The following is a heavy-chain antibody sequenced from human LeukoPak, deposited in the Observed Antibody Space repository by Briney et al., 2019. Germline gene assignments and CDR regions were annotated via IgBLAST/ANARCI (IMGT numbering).Heavy chain of an antibody. CDR2: IYSSGST. Sequence: GGSLRLSCAVSGFTVSRNYMAGVRQAPGRGLEWVSVIYSSGSTLYADSVKGRFTISRDNSKNTLYLQMNSLRAEDTAVYYCARLFAPFCGNDCGQFDYWGQGTLVTVSS. CDR1: GFTVSRNY. CDR3: ARLFAPFCGNDCGQFDY. J-gene: IGHJ4*02. V-gene: IGHV3-53*01. D-gene: IGHD2-21*02.